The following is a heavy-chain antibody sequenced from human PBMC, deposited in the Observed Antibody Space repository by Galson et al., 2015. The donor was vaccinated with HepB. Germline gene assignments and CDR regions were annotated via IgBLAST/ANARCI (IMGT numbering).Heavy chain of an antibody. Sequence: SETLSLTCTVSGGSISSSSYYWGWIRQPPGKGLEWIGSIYYSGSTYYNPSLKSRVTISVDTSKNQFSLKLSSVTAADTAVYYCARDGEERNCSSTSCYVVWFDPWGQGTLVTVSS. V-gene: IGHV4-39*02. D-gene: IGHD2-2*01. CDR1: GGSISSSSYY. J-gene: IGHJ5*02. CDR3: ARDGEERNCSSTSCYVVWFDP. CDR2: IYYSGST.